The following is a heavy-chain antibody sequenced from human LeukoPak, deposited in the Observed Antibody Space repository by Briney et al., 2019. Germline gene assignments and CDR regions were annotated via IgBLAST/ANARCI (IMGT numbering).Heavy chain of an antibody. CDR2: INPNSGGT. CDR1: GYTFTGYY. J-gene: IGHJ4*02. CDR3: ARSVWFGESPTDY. Sequence: SVKVSCKASGYTFTGYYMHWVRQAPGQGVEWMGWINPNSGGTNYAQKFQGRVTMTRDTSISTAYMELSRLRSDDTAVYYCARSVWFGESPTDYWGQGTLVTVSS. D-gene: IGHD3-10*01. V-gene: IGHV1-2*02.